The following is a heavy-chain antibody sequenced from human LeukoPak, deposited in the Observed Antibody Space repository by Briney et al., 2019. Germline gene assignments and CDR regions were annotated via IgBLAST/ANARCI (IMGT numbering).Heavy chain of an antibody. D-gene: IGHD4-23*01. CDR2: ISGSGGST. Sequence: GGSLRLSCAASGFTFSSYAMSWVRQAPGKGLEWVSAISGSGGSTYYADSVKGRFTISRDNSKNTLYLQMNSLRAEDTAVYYCARGRTVVTTWYFDLWGRGTLVTVSS. J-gene: IGHJ2*01. CDR3: ARGRTVVTTWYFDL. V-gene: IGHV3-23*01. CDR1: GFTFSSYA.